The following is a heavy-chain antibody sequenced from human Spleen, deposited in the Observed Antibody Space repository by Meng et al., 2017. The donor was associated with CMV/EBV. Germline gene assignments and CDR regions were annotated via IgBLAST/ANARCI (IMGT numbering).Heavy chain of an antibody. J-gene: IGHJ4*02. CDR1: GGSISSGGYY. D-gene: IGHD3-10*01. Sequence: SETLSLTCTVSGGSISSGGYYWSWIRQHPGKGLEWIGYIYYSGSTYYNPSLKSRVTISVDTSKNQFFLKLSSVTAADTAVYYCARVRGISRITMVRGVTAGFDYWGQGTLVTVSS. CDR2: IYYSGST. V-gene: IGHV4-31*03. CDR3: ARVRGISRITMVRGVTAGFDY.